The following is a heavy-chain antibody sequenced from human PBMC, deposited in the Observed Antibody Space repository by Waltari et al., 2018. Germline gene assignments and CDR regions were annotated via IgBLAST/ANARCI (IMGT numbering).Heavy chain of an antibody. CDR3: VSGGWGFYFDY. V-gene: IGHV3-21*01. CDR1: GSSTSSYS. CDR2: ISSSTNYI. J-gene: IGHJ4*02. Sequence: EVQLVESGGGLVKPGGSLRLSCGPSGSSTSSYSMNWVRQAPGKGLEWVSSISSSTNYIHYADSVKGRFTISRDNAKNSLYLQMNSLRVEDTAVYYCVSGGWGFYFDYWGQGTVVTVSS. D-gene: IGHD7-27*01.